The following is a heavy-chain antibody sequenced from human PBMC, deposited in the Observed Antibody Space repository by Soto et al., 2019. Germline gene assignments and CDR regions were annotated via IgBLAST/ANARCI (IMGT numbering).Heavy chain of an antibody. V-gene: IGHV3-23*01. CDR2: ISGSGGST. CDR1: GFTFSSYA. J-gene: IGHJ4*02. D-gene: IGHD6-19*01. CDR3: AKRGLVAGSFDY. Sequence: EVQLLESGGGLVQPGGSLRLSCAASGFTFSSYAMSWVRQAPGKGLEWVSAISGSGGSTYYADSVKGRFTISRDNSKNPLYLQMNSLRAEDTAVYYCAKRGLVAGSFDYWGQGTLVTVSS.